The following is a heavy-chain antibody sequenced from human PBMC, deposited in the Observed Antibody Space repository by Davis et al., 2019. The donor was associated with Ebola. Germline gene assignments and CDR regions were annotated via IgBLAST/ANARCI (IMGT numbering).Heavy chain of an antibody. Sequence: AASVKVSCKASGYTFTSYAMHWVRQAPGQRLEWMGWINAGNGNTKYSQKFQGRVTITRDTSASTAYMELSSLRSEDTAVYYFARGGGYCSSTSCYVVNDYYGMDVWGQGTTVTVSS. V-gene: IGHV1-3*01. J-gene: IGHJ6*02. D-gene: IGHD2-2*01. CDR2: INAGNGNT. CDR3: ARGGGYCSSTSCYVVNDYYGMDV. CDR1: GYTFTSYA.